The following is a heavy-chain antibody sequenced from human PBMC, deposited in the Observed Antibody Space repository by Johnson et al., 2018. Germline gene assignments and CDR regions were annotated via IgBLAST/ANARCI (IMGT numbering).Heavy chain of an antibody. CDR1: GFTFTDYW. D-gene: IGHD3-16*01. J-gene: IGHJ3*02. CDR2: INSDGGDT. V-gene: IGHV3-74*01. Sequence: VQLQESGGGLIQPGGSLRLSCAASGFTFTDYWIHWVRQAPGKGLVGVSRINSDGGDTIYADSVKGRVIMSRDKSKNTLDLQMNSLRAEDTAVYYCARGGGDHAFDSWGQGTMVTVSS. CDR3: ARGGGDHAFDS.